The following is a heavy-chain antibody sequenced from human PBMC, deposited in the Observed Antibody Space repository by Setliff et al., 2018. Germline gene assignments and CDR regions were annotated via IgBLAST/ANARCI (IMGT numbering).Heavy chain of an antibody. J-gene: IGHJ6*02. D-gene: IGHD3-10*01. V-gene: IGHV3-7*01. CDR1: GFTFSSYW. CDR3: ARDHVYGSQYYYYYYGMDV. Sequence: GGSLRLSCAASGFTFSSYWMSWVRQAPGKGLEWVANIKQDGSEKYYVDSVKGRFTISRDNAKNSLYLQMNSLRAEDTAVYYCARDHVYGSQYYYYYYGMDVWGQGPRSPSP. CDR2: IKQDGSEK.